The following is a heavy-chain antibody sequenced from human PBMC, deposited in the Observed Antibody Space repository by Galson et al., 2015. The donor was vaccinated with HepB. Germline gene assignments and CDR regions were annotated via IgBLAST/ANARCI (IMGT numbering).Heavy chain of an antibody. J-gene: IGHJ6*03. CDR3: ARDGSGLKLSKYYDFWSGYSGYYYYYMDV. D-gene: IGHD3-3*01. Sequence: SVKVSCKASGYTFTSYYMHWVRQAPGQGLEWMGIINPSGGSTSYAQKFQGRVTMTRDTSTSTVYMELSSLRSEDTAVYYCARDGSGLKLSKYYDFWSGYSGYYYYYMDVWGKGTTVTVSS. CDR2: INPSGGST. V-gene: IGHV1-46*01. CDR1: GYTFTSYY.